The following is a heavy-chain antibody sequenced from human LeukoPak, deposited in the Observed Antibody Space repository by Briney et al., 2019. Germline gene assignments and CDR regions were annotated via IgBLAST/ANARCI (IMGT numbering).Heavy chain of an antibody. CDR1: GGSVSSGSYY. Sequence: SQTLSLTCTVSGGSVSSGSYYWSCIRQPAGKGLEWIGRIYTSGSTNYNPSLKSRVTISVDTSKNQFSLKLSSVTAADTAVYYCARDHVDDFWSGSAEAFDIWGQGTMVTVSS. V-gene: IGHV4-61*02. J-gene: IGHJ3*02. D-gene: IGHD3-3*01. CDR2: IYTSGST. CDR3: ARDHVDDFWSGSAEAFDI.